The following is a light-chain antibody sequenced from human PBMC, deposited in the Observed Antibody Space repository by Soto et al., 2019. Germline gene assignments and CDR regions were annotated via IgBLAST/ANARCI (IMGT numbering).Light chain of an antibody. J-gene: IGKJ4*01. Sequence: EIVLTQSPGTLSLSPGERATLSCSASQSVSNNYLAWYQQKPGQAPRLLIYGASNRATGIPDRFSGSGSATDFTLTISRLEPEDVAVYFCQQSGSSPLTFGGGTKAEIK. CDR1: QSVSNNY. V-gene: IGKV3-20*01. CDR2: GAS. CDR3: QQSGSSPLT.